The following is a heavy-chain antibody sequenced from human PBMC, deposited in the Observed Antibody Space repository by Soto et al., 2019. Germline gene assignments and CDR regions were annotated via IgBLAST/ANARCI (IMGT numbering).Heavy chain of an antibody. Sequence: QVQLQESGPGLVKPSETLSLTCTVSGGSVSSGSYYWSWIRQPPGKGLEWIGYIYYSGSTNYNPPRRVRVTISVDTAKNRFSLKLSSVTAADTAVYYCARDRCSGGSCTPLDYGMDVWGQGTTVTVSS. CDR3: ARDRCSGGSCTPLDYGMDV. D-gene: IGHD2-15*01. V-gene: IGHV4-61*01. CDR2: IYYSGST. CDR1: GGSVSSGSYY. J-gene: IGHJ6*02.